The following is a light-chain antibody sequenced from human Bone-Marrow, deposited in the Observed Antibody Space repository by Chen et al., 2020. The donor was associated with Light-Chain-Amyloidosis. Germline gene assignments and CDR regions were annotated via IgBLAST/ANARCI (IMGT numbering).Light chain of an antibody. V-gene: IGLV3-21*02. J-gene: IGLJ3*02. Sequence: SYVLTHPSSVSVAPGQTATVACGGNNIGSTSVHWYQQTPGQAPLLVVYDDSDRPSGIPERLSGSNSGNTATLTISRVEAGDEADYYCQVWDRRSDRPVFGGGTKLTVL. CDR1: NIGSTS. CDR2: DDS. CDR3: QVWDRRSDRPV.